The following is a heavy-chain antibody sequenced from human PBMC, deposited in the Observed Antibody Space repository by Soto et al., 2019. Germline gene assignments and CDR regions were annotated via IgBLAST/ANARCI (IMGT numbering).Heavy chain of an antibody. J-gene: IGHJ4*02. Sequence: GGSLRLSCAASGFTFSNYAMSWVRQAPGRGLEWVSSISGSGDITYYADSVKGRFTISRDNSKNTLYVQMNSLRAEDTAVYYCEKVKTWTYLDYWGQGTLVTVYS. CDR1: GFTFSNYA. V-gene: IGHV3-23*01. CDR3: EKVKTWTYLDY. CDR2: ISGSGDIT.